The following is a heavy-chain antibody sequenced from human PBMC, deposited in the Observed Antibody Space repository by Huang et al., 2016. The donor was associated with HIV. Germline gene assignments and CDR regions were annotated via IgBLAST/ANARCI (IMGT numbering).Heavy chain of an antibody. V-gene: IGHV4-39*02. J-gene: IGHJ4*02. CDR3: ARLPGSITMIRGVITDPY. CDR2: IYYIGRT. CDR1: GGSIRSDNYY. D-gene: IGHD3-10*01. Sequence: QLQLQESGPGLVKPSETLSLTCTVSGGSIRSDNYYWGGIRQPPGKGLEWIGRIYYIGRTYYNPSLNRRVPITVDTSKKHFSLRMRSVTAADTAVYYCARLPGSITMIRGVITDPYWGQGTLVTVSS.